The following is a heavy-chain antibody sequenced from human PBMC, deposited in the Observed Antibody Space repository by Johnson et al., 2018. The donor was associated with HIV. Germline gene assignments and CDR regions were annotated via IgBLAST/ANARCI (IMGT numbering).Heavy chain of an antibody. CDR1: GFTLSSYA. CDR2: ISYDGSNK. V-gene: IGHV3-30-3*01. J-gene: IGHJ3*02. D-gene: IGHD6-13*01. CDR3: ATEGAAAAAGPSDAFDI. Sequence: QMQLVESGGGVVQPGRSLRLSCAASGFTLSSYAMHWVRQAPGKGLEWAAVISYDGSNKYYADSVKGRFTISRDNSKNTLYLQMNSLPFEDTAVYYCATEGAAAAAGPSDAFDIWGQGTMVTVSS.